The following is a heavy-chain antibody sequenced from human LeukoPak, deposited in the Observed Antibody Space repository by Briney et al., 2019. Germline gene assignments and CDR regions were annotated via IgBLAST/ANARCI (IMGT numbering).Heavy chain of an antibody. J-gene: IGHJ4*02. V-gene: IGHV4-34*01. CDR1: GGSLSDYY. D-gene: IGHD6-6*01. CDR3: ARAEYSSSSAFY. CDR2: ISHRGRT. Sequence: SETLSLTCAVYGGSLSDYYWSWIRQSPGKGLEWIGEISHRGRTYYNLSLKSRVTISIDTSKNQFSLKLSSVTAADTAVYYCARAEYSSSSAFYWGQGTLVTVSS.